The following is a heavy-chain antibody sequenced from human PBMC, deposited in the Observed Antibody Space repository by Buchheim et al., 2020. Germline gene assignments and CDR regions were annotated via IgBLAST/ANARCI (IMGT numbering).Heavy chain of an antibody. CDR1: GFSFSSYA. CDR3: AKAWGTILWYFDF. J-gene: IGHJ2*01. Sequence: EVQLLESGGGLVQPGGSLRLSCAASGFSFSSYAMSWVRQAPGKGLEWIQNISGSGDNTYYADSGKGRFTISSDNSQTTLYLQMNSLRAEDTAVYYCAKAWGTILWYFDFWGRGTL. V-gene: IGHV3-23*01. D-gene: IGHD1-1*01. CDR2: ISGSGDNT.